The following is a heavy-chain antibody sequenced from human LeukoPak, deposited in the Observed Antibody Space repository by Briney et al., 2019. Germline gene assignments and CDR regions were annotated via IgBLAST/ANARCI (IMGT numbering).Heavy chain of an antibody. V-gene: IGHV1-69*13. CDR2: IIPIFGTA. Sequence: GASVKVSCKASGYTFTSYGISWVRQAPGQGLEWMGGIIPIFGTANYAQKFQGRVTITADESTSTAYMELSSLRSEDTAVYYCASNWELLSRFDYWGQGTLVTVSS. D-gene: IGHD1-26*01. J-gene: IGHJ4*02. CDR1: GYTFTSYG. CDR3: ASNWELLSRFDY.